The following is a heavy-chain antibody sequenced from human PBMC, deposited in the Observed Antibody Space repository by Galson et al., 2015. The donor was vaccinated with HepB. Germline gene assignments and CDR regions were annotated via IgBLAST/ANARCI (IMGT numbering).Heavy chain of an antibody. D-gene: IGHD6-13*01. CDR3: ARDHWWRSSSWYLDY. J-gene: IGHJ4*02. Sequence: SLRLSCAASGFTFSDYYMSWIRQAPGKGLEWVSYISSSSSYTNYADSVKGRFTISRDNAKNSLYLQMNSLRAEDTAVYYCARDHWWRSSSWYLDYWAQGTLVTVSS. CDR2: ISSSSSYT. V-gene: IGHV3-11*06. CDR1: GFTFSDYY.